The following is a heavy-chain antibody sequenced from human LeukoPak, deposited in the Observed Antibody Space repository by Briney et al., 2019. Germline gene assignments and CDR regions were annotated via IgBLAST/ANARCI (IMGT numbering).Heavy chain of an antibody. Sequence: SEILSLTCTVSGGSISSYYWSWIRQPPGKGLEWIGYIAYTGSTNYNPSLKSRVTISVDTSKNQFSLKLSSVTVADAAVYYCAGRVGDSAFDIWGPGTLVTVSS. V-gene: IGHV4-59*08. CDR2: IAYTGST. CDR1: GGSISSYY. J-gene: IGHJ3*02. D-gene: IGHD1-26*01. CDR3: AGRVGDSAFDI.